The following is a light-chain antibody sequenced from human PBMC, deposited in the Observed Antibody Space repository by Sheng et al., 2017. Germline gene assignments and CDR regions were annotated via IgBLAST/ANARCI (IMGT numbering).Light chain of an antibody. J-gene: IGKJ4*01. V-gene: IGKV3D-20*02. CDR3: QQRSIWVT. CDR1: QSVSSSY. Sequence: EIVLTQSPVTLSLSPGERATLSCRASQSVSSSYLAWYQQKPGQAPRLLIYDASNRATGIPARFSGSGSGTDFTLTISSLEAEDFAVYYCQQRSIWVTFGGGTKVEI. CDR2: DAS.